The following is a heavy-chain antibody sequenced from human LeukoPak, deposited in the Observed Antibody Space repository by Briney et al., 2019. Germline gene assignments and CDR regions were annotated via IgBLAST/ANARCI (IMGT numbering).Heavy chain of an antibody. CDR1: GGSISSYY. CDR3: ARDRHGSGSAHSFDP. Sequence: PPETLSLTCTVSGGSISSYYWSWIRQPPGKGLEWIGYIYYSGSTNYNPSLKSRVTISVDTSKNQFSLKLSSVTAADTAVYYCARDRHGSGSAHSFDPWGQGTLVTVSS. D-gene: IGHD3-10*01. CDR2: IYYSGST. J-gene: IGHJ5*02. V-gene: IGHV4-59*01.